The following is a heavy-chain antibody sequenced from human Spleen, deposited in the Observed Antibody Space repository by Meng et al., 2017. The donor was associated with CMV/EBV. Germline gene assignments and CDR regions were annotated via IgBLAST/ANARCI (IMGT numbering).Heavy chain of an antibody. Sequence: GESLKISCAASGFTFSSYGMNWVRQVPGKGLEWLSYITGSSSMVYYADPVKGRFIISRDNAKKSLYLQMNSLRAEDTALYYCARDSSSYGMDVWGQGTTVTVSS. D-gene: IGHD6-6*01. CDR3: ARDSSSYGMDV. CDR2: ITGSSSMV. V-gene: IGHV3-48*04. CDR1: GFTFSSYG. J-gene: IGHJ6*02.